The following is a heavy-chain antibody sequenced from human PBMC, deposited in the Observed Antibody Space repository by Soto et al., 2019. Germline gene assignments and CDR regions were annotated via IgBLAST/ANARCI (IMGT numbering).Heavy chain of an antibody. CDR2: ISTNKGNT. CDR1: GYTFTSYG. Sequence: QVQLVQSGPEVKKPGASVKVSCKTSGYTFTSYGISWVRQAPGQGLEWMGWISTNKGNTNYAQKFQGRVTMTTDTSTSTGYMELRSLRSDDTAVYYCATHSPAFDYWGQGTLVTVSS. D-gene: IGHD2-21*01. CDR3: ATHSPAFDY. J-gene: IGHJ4*02. V-gene: IGHV1-18*01.